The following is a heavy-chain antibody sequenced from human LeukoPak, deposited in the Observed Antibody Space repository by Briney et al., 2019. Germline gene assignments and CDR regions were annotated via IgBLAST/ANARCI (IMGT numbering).Heavy chain of an antibody. CDR3: ARRRGGSWYARPGFAPTNWFDP. V-gene: IGHV4-34*01. Sequence: SETLSLTCAVYGGSFSGYYWSWIRQPPGKGLEWIGEINHSGSTNYNPSLKSRVTISVDTSKNQFSLKLSSVTAADTAVYYCARRRGGSWYARPGFAPTNWFDPWGQGTLVTVSS. CDR2: INHSGST. CDR1: GGSFSGYY. J-gene: IGHJ5*02. D-gene: IGHD6-13*01.